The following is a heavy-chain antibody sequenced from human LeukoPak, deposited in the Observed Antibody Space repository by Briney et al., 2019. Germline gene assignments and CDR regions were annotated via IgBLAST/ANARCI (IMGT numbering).Heavy chain of an antibody. CDR2: IYSGGST. D-gene: IGHD2-2*01. J-gene: IGHJ4*02. V-gene: IGHV3-66*01. CDR1: GFIVSSY. Sequence: GGSLRLSCVASGFIVSSYMTWVRQAPGKGLEWVSVIYSGGSTYYADSVKGRVAISRDNSKNTVYLQMSGLRAEDTALYAKAHCSPTSCSRIDYWGQGTLVTVSS. CDR3: AHCSPTSCSRIDY.